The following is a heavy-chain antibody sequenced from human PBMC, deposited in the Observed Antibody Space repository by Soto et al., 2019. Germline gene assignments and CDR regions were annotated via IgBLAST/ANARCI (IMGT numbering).Heavy chain of an antibody. Sequence: GGSLRLSCAASGFTFSSYAMSWVRQAPGKGLEWVSAISGSGGSTYYADSVKGRFTISRDNSKNTLYLQMNSLRAEDTAVYYCAKPLRGGWNYAWFDPWGQGTLVTVSS. D-gene: IGHD1-7*01. V-gene: IGHV3-23*01. CDR3: AKPLRGGWNYAWFDP. CDR1: GFTFSSYA. CDR2: ISGSGGST. J-gene: IGHJ5*02.